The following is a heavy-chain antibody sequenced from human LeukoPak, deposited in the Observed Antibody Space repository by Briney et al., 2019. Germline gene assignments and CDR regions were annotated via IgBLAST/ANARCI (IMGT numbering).Heavy chain of an antibody. CDR3: ASTYGDLLFDY. CDR1: GGSISSYY. D-gene: IGHD4-17*01. Sequence: PSETLSLTCTVSGGSISSYYWSWIRQPPGKGLEWIGYIYYSGSTNYNPSLKSRVTISVDTSKDQFSLKLSSVTAADTAVYYCASTYGDLLFDYWGQGTLVTVSS. V-gene: IGHV4-59*08. J-gene: IGHJ4*02. CDR2: IYYSGST.